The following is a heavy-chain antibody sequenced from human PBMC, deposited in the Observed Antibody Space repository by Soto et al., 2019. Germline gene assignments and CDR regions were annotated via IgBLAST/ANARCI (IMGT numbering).Heavy chain of an antibody. J-gene: IGHJ4*02. D-gene: IGHD4-17*01. CDR3: AAGEPLDY. CDR1: GFTFSNYG. CDR2: IWYDGSNK. Sequence: QMQLVESGGGVVQPGRSLRLSCAASGFTFSNYGMHWVRQAPGKGLEWVAIIWYDGSNKYYADSVKGRFTISRDNSTNTVYLQMNSLRAEYTAMYYCAAGEPLDYRGQGTLVTVSS. V-gene: IGHV3-33*01.